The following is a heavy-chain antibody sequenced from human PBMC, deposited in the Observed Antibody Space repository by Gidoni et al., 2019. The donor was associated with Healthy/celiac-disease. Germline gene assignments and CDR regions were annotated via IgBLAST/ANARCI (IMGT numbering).Heavy chain of an antibody. CDR2: IYPGDSDT. J-gene: IGHJ4*02. V-gene: IGHV5-51*01. D-gene: IGHD3-16*01. CDR3: GGRVVWGGGVYFDY. Sequence: EVQLVQSGAEVKTPGESLKISCKGSGYSFTSYWIGWVRQMPGKGLEWMGIIYPGDSDTRSSPSFQGQVPLPADKLSPPASSHGGALKAPDTAMYSCGGRVVWGGGVYFDYWGQGTLVTVSS. CDR1: GYSFTSYW.